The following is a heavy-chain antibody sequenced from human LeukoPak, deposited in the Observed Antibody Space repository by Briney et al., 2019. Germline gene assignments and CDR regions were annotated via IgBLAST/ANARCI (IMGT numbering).Heavy chain of an antibody. CDR1: GYTLTELS. D-gene: IGHD5-12*01. J-gene: IGHJ5*02. V-gene: IGHV1-24*01. Sequence: ASVKVSCKVSGYTLTELSMHWVRQAPGKGLEWMGGFDPEDGETIYAQKFQGRVTMTEDTSTDTAYMELSSLRSEDTAVYYCATVEPRGYSGYATPPHWFDPWGQGTLVTASS. CDR3: ATVEPRGYSGYATPPHWFDP. CDR2: FDPEDGET.